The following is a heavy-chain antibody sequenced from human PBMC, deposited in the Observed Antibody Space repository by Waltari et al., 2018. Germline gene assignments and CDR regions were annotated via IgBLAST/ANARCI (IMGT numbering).Heavy chain of an antibody. CDR3: AKDRSYGHSLAN. V-gene: IGHV3-53*01. CDR1: GLDVGRSY. Sequence: EVNVVESGGGLLKRGGYLRLSCAGSGLDVGRSYMNWVCQAPGKGLEWVSGIHSGGNTYYADSVKGRFTISRDNSKNTLYLQMNSLRAEDTAVYYCAKDRSYGHSLANWGQGTLVTVSS. J-gene: IGHJ4*02. CDR2: IHSGGNT. D-gene: IGHD4-17*01.